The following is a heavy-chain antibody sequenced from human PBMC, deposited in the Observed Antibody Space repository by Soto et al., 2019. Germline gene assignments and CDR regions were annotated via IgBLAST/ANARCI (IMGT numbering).Heavy chain of an antibody. CDR1: GFTFSSYS. Sequence: GGSLRLSCAASGFTFSSYSMNWVRQAPGKGLEWVSSISSSSSYIYYADSVKGRFTISRDNAKNSLYLQMNSLRAEDTAVYYCAGAYSSGWYFKHDAFDIWGQGTMVTVSS. J-gene: IGHJ3*02. V-gene: IGHV3-21*01. D-gene: IGHD6-19*01. CDR3: AGAYSSGWYFKHDAFDI. CDR2: ISSSSSYI.